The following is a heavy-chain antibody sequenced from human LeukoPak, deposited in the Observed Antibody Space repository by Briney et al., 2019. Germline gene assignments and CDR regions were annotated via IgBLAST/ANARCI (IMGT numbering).Heavy chain of an antibody. CDR2: ISSSSSYI. D-gene: IGHD4-23*01. V-gene: IGHV3-21*01. J-gene: IGHJ4*02. Sequence: GGSLRLSCAASGFTFSSHSMNWVRQAPGKGLEWVSSISSSSSYIYYADSVKGRFTISRDNAKNSLYLQMNSLRAEDTAVYYCARATNYGGNQFDYWGQGTLVTVSS. CDR1: GFTFSSHS. CDR3: ARATNYGGNQFDY.